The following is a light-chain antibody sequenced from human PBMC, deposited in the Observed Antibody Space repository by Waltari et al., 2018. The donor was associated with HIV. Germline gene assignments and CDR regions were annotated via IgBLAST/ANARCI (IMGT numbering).Light chain of an antibody. V-gene: IGKV1-33*01. CDR1: QDIRKS. J-gene: IGKJ5*01. CDR2: DAS. Sequence: DIQMTQSPPSLSASVGDRVTITCQPNQDIRKSLNWFQQKPGKAPNVLIYDASTLATGVPSRFSGSGSGTDFTRTISSLQPEDAATYYCQQFDDVAITFGQWTRLDIK. CDR3: QQFDDVAIT.